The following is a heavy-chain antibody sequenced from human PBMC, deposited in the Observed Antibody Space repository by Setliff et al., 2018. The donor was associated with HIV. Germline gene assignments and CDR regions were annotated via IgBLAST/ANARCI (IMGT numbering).Heavy chain of an antibody. Sequence: SETLSLTCTVSGGSISSYYWSWIRQPPGKGLEWIGYIYYSGSTNYNPSLKSRVTISVDTSKNQFSLKLSSVIAADTAVYYCARANFWSGYRYYYYYMDVWGKGTTVTVSS. J-gene: IGHJ6*03. CDR2: IYYSGST. D-gene: IGHD3-3*01. CDR1: GGSISSYY. CDR3: ARANFWSGYRYYYYYMDV. V-gene: IGHV4-59*01.